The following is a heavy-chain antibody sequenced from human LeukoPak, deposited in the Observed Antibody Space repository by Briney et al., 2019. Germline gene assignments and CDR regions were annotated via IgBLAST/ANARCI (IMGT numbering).Heavy chain of an antibody. CDR1: GSTFSSYG. CDR3: GRTAAGTSFDQ. V-gene: IGHV3-33*01. D-gene: IGHD6-13*01. J-gene: IGHJ4*02. Sequence: GGSLRLSCAASGSTFSSYGMHWVRQAPGKGLEWVAVIWYDGSIKYYADSVKGRFTISRDNSKNTLYLQMNSLRAEDTAVYYCGRTAAGTSFDQWGQGTLVTVSS. CDR2: IWYDGSIK.